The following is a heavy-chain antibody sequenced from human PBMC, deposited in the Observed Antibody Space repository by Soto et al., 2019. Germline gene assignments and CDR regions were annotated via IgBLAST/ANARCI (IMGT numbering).Heavy chain of an antibody. Sequence: SETLSLTCAVYGGSFSGYYWGWIRQPPGKGLEWIGSIYYSGSTYYNPSLKSRVTISVDTSKNQFSLKLSSVTAADTAVYYCARHGMDYYDSSGYYYSPYYFDYWGQGTLVTVSS. J-gene: IGHJ4*02. CDR1: GGSFSGYY. CDR2: IYYSGST. D-gene: IGHD3-22*01. CDR3: ARHGMDYYDSSGYYYSPYYFDY. V-gene: IGHV4-39*01.